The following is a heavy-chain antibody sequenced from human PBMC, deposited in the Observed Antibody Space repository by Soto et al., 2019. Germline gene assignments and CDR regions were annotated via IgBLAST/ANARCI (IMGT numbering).Heavy chain of an antibody. CDR3: ARMTTQDESHYYLDG. J-gene: IGHJ6*03. CDR2: ISIHNGNT. CDR1: GYTFANYG. Sequence: QAQLEQSGGEVKKSGASVKVSCKASGYTFANYGISWVRQAPGQGLEWMGWISIHNGNTNFAQKFQGRVTLTTDTPTSTANMELRSLRSDDTAVYYCARMTTQDESHYYLDGWGKGTTVTVSS. V-gene: IGHV1-18*04.